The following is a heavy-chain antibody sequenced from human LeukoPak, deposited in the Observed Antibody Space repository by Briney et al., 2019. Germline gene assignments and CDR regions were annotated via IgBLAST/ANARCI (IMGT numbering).Heavy chain of an antibody. CDR2: ISSSSSYT. CDR1: GFTFSDYY. Sequence: GGSLRLSCAASGFTFSDYYMSWIRQAPGKGLECVSYISSSSSYTNYADSVKGRFTISRDNAKNSLYLQMNSLRAEDTAVYYCARALETGYSSSWYSLTFDYWGQGTLVTVSS. V-gene: IGHV3-11*06. CDR3: ARALETGYSSSWYSLTFDY. J-gene: IGHJ4*02. D-gene: IGHD6-13*01.